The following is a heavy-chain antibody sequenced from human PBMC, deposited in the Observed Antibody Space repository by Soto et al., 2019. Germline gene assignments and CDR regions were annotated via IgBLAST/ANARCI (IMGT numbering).Heavy chain of an antibody. D-gene: IGHD3-22*01. J-gene: IGHJ4*02. CDR2: IYYSGST. CDR3: ARMASSGYYSAALDY. CDR1: GGSISSYY. Sequence: PSETLSLTCTVSGGSISSYYWSWIRQPPGKGLEWIGYIYYSGSTNYNPSLKSRVTISVDTSKNQFSLKLSSVTAADTAVYYCARMASSGYYSAALDYWGQGTLVTVSS. V-gene: IGHV4-59*01.